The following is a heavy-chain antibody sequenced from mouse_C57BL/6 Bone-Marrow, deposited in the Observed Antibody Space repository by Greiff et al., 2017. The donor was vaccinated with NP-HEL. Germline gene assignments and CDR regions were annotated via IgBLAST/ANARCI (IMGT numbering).Heavy chain of an antibody. Sequence: VKLQESGAELARPGASVKLSCKASGYTFTSYGISWVKQRTGQGLEWIGEIYPRSGNTYYNEKFKGKATLTADKSSSTAYMELRSLTSEDSAVYFCARPLITTVVAPYYYAMDYWGQGTSVTVSS. V-gene: IGHV1-81*01. CDR1: GYTFTSYG. CDR3: ARPLITTVVAPYYYAMDY. CDR2: IYPRSGNT. D-gene: IGHD1-1*01. J-gene: IGHJ4*01.